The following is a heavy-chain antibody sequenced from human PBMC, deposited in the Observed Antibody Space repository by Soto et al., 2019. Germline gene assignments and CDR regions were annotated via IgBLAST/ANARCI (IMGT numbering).Heavy chain of an antibody. CDR2: IYSGGST. V-gene: IGHV3-53*01. CDR3: ASRDRGVRAFDI. CDR1: GFTVSSNY. D-gene: IGHD3-10*02. Sequence: EVQLVESGGGLIQPGGSLRLSCAASGFTVSSNYMSWVRQASGKGLEWVSIIYSGGSTYYADSVKGRFTISRDNSKNTLYLQMNSLRAEDTAVYYCASRDRGVRAFDIWGQGTMVTVSS. J-gene: IGHJ3*02.